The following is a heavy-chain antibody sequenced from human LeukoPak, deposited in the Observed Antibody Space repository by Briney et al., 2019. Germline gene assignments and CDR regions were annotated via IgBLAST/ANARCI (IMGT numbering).Heavy chain of an antibody. CDR2: INAGNGNT. V-gene: IGHV1-3*03. CDR3: ARDAVAAPSFGGGGDNWFDP. Sequence: ASVKVSCKASGYTFTSYAMHWVRQAPGQRLEWMGWINAGNGNTKYSQEFQGRVTITRDTSASTAYMELSSLRSEDMAVYYCARDAVAAPSFGGGGDNWFDPWGQGTLVTVSS. CDR1: GYTFTSYA. D-gene: IGHD6-19*01. J-gene: IGHJ5*02.